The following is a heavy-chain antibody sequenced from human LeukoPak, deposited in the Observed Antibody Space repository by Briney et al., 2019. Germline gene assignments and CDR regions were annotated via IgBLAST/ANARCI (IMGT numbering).Heavy chain of an antibody. CDR3: TTRGYCSGGSCYDY. Sequence: GGSLRLSCAASGFTFSNAWMSWVRQAPGKGLEWVGRIKSKTDGGTTDYAAPVKGRFTISRDDSKNTLYLQMNSLKTEDTAVYYYTTRGYCSGGSCYDYWGQGTLVTVSS. CDR1: GFTFSNAW. V-gene: IGHV3-15*01. J-gene: IGHJ4*02. CDR2: IKSKTDGGTT. D-gene: IGHD2-15*01.